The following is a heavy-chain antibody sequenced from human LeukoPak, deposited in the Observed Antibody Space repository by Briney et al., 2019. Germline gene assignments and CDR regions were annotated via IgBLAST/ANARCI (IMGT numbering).Heavy chain of an antibody. V-gene: IGHV4-4*07. CDR3: AREGYSGSYCDY. Sequence: SETLSLTCTVSGGSISSYYWSWIRQPAGKGLEWIGRIYTSGSTNYNPSLKSRVTISVDTSKNQFSLKLSSVTAADTAVYYCAREGYSGSYCDYWGQGTLVTVSS. J-gene: IGHJ4*02. CDR1: GGSISSYY. D-gene: IGHD1-26*01. CDR2: IYTSGST.